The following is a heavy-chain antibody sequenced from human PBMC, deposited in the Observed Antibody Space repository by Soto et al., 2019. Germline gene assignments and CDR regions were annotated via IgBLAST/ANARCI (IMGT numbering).Heavy chain of an antibody. Sequence: QVQLVQSGAEVKKPGSSVKVSCKASGGTFSSYSINWVRQAPGQGLEWMGEIIPIFGTANSAQKFQGRVTITADESTSTAYMELSSLRSEDTAVYYCARDGGRHSGGMDYWGQGTLVTVSS. CDR3: ARDGGRHSGGMDY. D-gene: IGHD1-26*01. J-gene: IGHJ4*02. CDR2: IIPIFGTA. CDR1: GGTFSSYS. V-gene: IGHV1-69*01.